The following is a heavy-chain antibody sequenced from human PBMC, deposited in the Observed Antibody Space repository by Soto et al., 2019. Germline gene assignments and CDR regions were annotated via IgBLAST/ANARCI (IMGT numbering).Heavy chain of an antibody. J-gene: IGHJ5*02. D-gene: IGHD2-21*02. V-gene: IGHV3-48*03. Sequence: GGSLRLSCAASGFTFSSYEMNWVRQAPGKGLEWVAYISSSGSTIYYAGSVKGRFTISRDNAKNSLYLQMNSLRAEDTAVYYCARVVGGNSPLTWLDPWCPGTLDNVSS. CDR2: ISSSGSTI. CDR1: GFTFSSYE. CDR3: ARVVGGNSPLTWLDP.